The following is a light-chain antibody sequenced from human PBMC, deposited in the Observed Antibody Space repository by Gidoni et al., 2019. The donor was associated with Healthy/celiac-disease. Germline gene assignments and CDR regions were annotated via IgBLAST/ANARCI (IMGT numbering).Light chain of an antibody. J-gene: IGKJ2*01. CDR3: QQYYSTPPSYT. V-gene: IGKV4-1*01. CDR2: WAS. Sequence: DIVMTQSPASLAVSLGERATIHCKSSQSVLYSSNNKNYLAWYQQKPGQPPKLLIYWASTRESGVPDRFSGSGSGTDFTLTISSLQAEDVAVYYCQQYYSTPPSYTFGQGTKMEIK. CDR1: QSVLYSSNNKNY.